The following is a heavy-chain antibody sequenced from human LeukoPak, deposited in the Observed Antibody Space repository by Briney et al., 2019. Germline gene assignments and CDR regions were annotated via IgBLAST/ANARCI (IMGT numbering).Heavy chain of an antibody. V-gene: IGHV3-23*01. CDR1: GFTFSSYW. J-gene: IGHJ6*03. D-gene: IGHD3-22*01. CDR3: AKDGDSSGYYYYYYYMDV. CDR2: ISGSGGST. Sequence: GGSLRLSCAASGFTFSSYWMSWVRQAPGKGLEWVSAISGSGGSTYYADSVKGRFTISRDNSKNTLYLQMNSLRAEDTAVYYCAKDGDSSGYYYYYYYMDVWGKGTTVTISS.